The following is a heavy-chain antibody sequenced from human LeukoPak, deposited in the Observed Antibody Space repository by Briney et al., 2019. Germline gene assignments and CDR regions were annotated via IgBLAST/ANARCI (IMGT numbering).Heavy chain of an antibody. J-gene: IGHJ4*02. CDR3: ARHVVGPGYSSIPNLDY. CDR2: LCYGGNT. D-gene: IGHD2-21*01. CDR1: GASISSGTYY. V-gene: IGHV4-39*01. Sequence: PSETLSLTCSVSGASISSGTYYWAWIRQPPGKGLEWIGSLCYGGNTHYNPSLESRVAISVDTSRNHLSVRLTSVTAADTAVYYCARHVVGPGYSSIPNLDYWGQGTQVTVSS.